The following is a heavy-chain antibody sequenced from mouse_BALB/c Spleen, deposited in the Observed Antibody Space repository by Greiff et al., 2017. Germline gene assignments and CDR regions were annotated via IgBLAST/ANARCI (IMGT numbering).Heavy chain of an antibody. V-gene: IGHV1S81*02. J-gene: IGHJ2*01. Sequence: VQLQQPGAELVKPGASVKLSCKASGYTFTHYWMHWVKQRPGQGLEWIGEINPSNGRTNYNEKFKSKATLTVDKSSSTAYMQLSSLTSEDSAVYYCALNFYFDYWGQGTTLTVSS. CDR3: ALNFYFDY. CDR1: GYTFTHYW. D-gene: IGHD1-3*01. CDR2: INPSNGRT.